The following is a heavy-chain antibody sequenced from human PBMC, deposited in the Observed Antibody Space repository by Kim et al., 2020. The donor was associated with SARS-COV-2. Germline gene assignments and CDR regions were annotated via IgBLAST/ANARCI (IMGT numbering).Heavy chain of an antibody. CDR3: ARLPYRFSSTWYPVDY. CDR2: INPNTGAT. Sequence: ASVKVSCKASGYRFSAYYIHWIRQAPGQGLEWMAYINPNTGATDYAQEFQGRVTVTTDTSISTAYMELSRLTSDDTAIYYCARLPYRFSSTWYPVDYWGQGTLVTVSS. J-gene: IGHJ4*02. CDR1: GYRFSAYY. D-gene: IGHD6-13*01. V-gene: IGHV1-2*02.